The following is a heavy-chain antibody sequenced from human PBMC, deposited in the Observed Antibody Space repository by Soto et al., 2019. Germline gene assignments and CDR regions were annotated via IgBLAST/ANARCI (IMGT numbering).Heavy chain of an antibody. D-gene: IGHD2-15*01. J-gene: IGHJ4*02. V-gene: IGHV4-31*03. CDR2: IYYSGST. Sequence: PSETLSLTCTVSGGSISSGGYYWSWIRQHPGKGLEWIGYIYYSGSTYYNPSLKSRVTTSVDTSKNQFSLKLSSVTAADTAVYYCARVPLGYCSGGSCSTHFDYWGQGTLVTVSS. CDR3: ARVPLGYCSGGSCSTHFDY. CDR1: GGSISSGGYY.